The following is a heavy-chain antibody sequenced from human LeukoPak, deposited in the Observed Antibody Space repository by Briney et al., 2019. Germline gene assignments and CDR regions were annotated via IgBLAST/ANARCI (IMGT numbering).Heavy chain of an antibody. Sequence: GGSLRLSCAASGFTFRSYGKHWVRQAPGKGLEWVAVISFDGGDKYYVDSVKGRFTISRDNSKNTLYLQMNSLRVEDTAVYYCAKDRDIAAAGYFFDYWGQGTLVTVSS. CDR2: ISFDGGDK. D-gene: IGHD6-13*01. J-gene: IGHJ4*02. CDR3: AKDRDIAAAGYFFDY. CDR1: GFTFRSYG. V-gene: IGHV3-30*18.